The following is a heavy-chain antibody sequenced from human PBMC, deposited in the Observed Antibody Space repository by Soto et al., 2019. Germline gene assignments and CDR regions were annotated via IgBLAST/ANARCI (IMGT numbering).Heavy chain of an antibody. V-gene: IGHV3-11*01. CDR3: ARVSWREKYGMDV. CDR2: ITFSGNTV. CDR1: GFTFSDSY. J-gene: IGHJ6*02. Sequence: GGSLRLSCAASGFTFSDSYMSWIRQAPGKGLEWISYITFSGNTVYYADSLKGRFTISRDNAKNSLYLQMNRLRAEDTAVYYCARVSWREKYGMDVWGQGTTVTVSS.